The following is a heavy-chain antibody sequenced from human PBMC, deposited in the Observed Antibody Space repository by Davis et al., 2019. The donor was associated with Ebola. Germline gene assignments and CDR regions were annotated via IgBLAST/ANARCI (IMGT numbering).Heavy chain of an antibody. D-gene: IGHD6-13*01. J-gene: IGHJ6*04. CDR2: IKQDGGET. Sequence: PGGSLRLSCAASGFTFTRHWMSWVRQAPGKGLEWVANIKQDGGETYYVDSVKGRFTISRDNAKNSLYLQMNSLRAEDTAVYYCANIAAAGIDYYYYGMDVWGKGTTVTVSS. CDR3: ANIAAAGIDYYYYGMDV. CDR1: GFTFTRHW. V-gene: IGHV3-7*01.